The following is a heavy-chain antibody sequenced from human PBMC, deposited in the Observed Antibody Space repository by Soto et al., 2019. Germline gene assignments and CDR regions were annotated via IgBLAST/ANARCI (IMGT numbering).Heavy chain of an antibody. CDR2: ISGSGGST. CDR1: GFTFSSYA. CDR3: AKCGGDWGNYYSYYGMDV. D-gene: IGHD2-21*02. J-gene: IGHJ6*02. V-gene: IGHV3-23*01. Sequence: GGSLRLSCAASGFTFSSYAMSWVRQAPGKGLEWVSAISGSGGSTYYADSVKGRFTISRDNSKNTLYLQMNSLRAEDTAVYYCAKCGGDWGNYYSYYGMDVWGQGTTVTVSS.